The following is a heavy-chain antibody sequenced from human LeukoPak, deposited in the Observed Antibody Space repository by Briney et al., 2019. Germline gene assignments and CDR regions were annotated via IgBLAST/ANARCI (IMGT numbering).Heavy chain of an antibody. J-gene: IGHJ4*02. CDR3: TTAPEWDPSTYFDS. Sequence: TGGSLRLSCAASGFTISSYWMSWVRQAPGKGLEWVGRIKGKTDGGTTDFAAPVKGRFTISRDDSKDTLYLQMNSLTSDDTGVYYCTTAPEWDPSTYFDSWGQGTLVTVSS. D-gene: IGHD1-26*01. V-gene: IGHV3-15*01. CDR1: GFTISSYW. CDR2: IKGKTDGGTT.